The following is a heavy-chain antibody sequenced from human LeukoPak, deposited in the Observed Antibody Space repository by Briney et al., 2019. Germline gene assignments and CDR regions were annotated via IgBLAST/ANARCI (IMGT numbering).Heavy chain of an antibody. D-gene: IGHD6-6*01. CDR1: GFTFSSYS. V-gene: IGHV3-48*01. Sequence: GGSLRLSCAASGFTFSSYSMNWVRQAPGKGLEWVSYISSSSSTIYYADSVKGRFTISRDNAKNSLYLQMNSLRAEDTAVYYCAKDAEYSSSWTMDYWGQGTLVTVSS. CDR2: ISSSSSTI. J-gene: IGHJ4*02. CDR3: AKDAEYSSSWTMDY.